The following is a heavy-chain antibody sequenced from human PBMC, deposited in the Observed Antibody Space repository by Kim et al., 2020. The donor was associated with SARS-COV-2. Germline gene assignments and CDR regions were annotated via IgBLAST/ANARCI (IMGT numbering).Heavy chain of an antibody. D-gene: IGHD3-10*01. V-gene: IGHV1-18*01. CDR3: ARGGYGSGSYWWDPYFDY. J-gene: IGHJ4*02. CDR1: GYTFTSYG. CDR2: ISAYNGNT. Sequence: ASVKVSCKASGYTFTSYGISWVRQAPGQGLEWMGWISAYNGNTNYAQKLQGRVTMTTDTSTSTAYMELRSLRSDDTAVYYCARGGYGSGSYWWDPYFDYWGQGTLVTVSS.